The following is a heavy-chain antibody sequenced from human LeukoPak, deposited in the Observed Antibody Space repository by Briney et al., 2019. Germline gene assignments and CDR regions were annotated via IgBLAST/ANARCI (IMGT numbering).Heavy chain of an antibody. V-gene: IGHV3-23*01. CDR1: GFTFSNYA. CDR3: AKSRGIYCRSSTCSFDY. Sequence: GGSLRLSCVASGFTFSNYAMSWVRQAPGKGLEWVSTVSASGSTSYYAESVKGRFTISRDNSRDTPYLQMNILRAQDTAVYYCAKSRGIYCRSSTCSFDYWGQGILVTVSS. D-gene: IGHD2-2*01. J-gene: IGHJ4*02. CDR2: VSASGSTS.